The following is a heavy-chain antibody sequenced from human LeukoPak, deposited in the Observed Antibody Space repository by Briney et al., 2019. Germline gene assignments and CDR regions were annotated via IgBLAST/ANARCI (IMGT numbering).Heavy chain of an antibody. J-gene: IGHJ3*02. CDR2: INWSGGST. D-gene: IGHD6-19*01. CDR3: ARTVSSAGWSDDAFDI. CDR1: EFTFDDYG. V-gene: IGHV3-20*04. Sequence: GGSLRLSCAVSEFTFDDYGMNWVRQAPGKGLEWISGINWSGGSTGYADSVKGRFTISRDNAKNFLYLQMNSLRAEDTALYYRARTVSSAGWSDDAFDIWGQGTMVTVSS.